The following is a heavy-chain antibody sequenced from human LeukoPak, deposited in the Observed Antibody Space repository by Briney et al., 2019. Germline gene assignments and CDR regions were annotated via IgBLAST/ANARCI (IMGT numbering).Heavy chain of an antibody. D-gene: IGHD5-18*01. CDR3: AREGYSYGTDY. J-gene: IGHJ4*02. CDR1: GGSISSYY. V-gene: IGHV4-59*12. Sequence: SETLSLTCTVSGGSISSYYWSWIRQPPGKGLEWIGYIYYSGSTNYNPSLKSRVTMSVDTSKNQFSLKLSSVTAADTAVYYCAREGYSYGTDYWGQGTLVTVSS. CDR2: IYYSGST.